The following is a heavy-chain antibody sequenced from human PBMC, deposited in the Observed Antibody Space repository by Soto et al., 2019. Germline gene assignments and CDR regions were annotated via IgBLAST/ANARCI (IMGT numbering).Heavy chain of an antibody. Sequence: SETLSLTCTVSGGSISSYYWSWIRQPPGKGLEWIGYIYYSGSTNYNPSLKSRVTISVDTSKDQFSLKLSSVTAADTAVYYCARDHVVTGSYYGMDVWGQGTTVTVSS. CDR2: IYYSGST. CDR1: GGSISSYY. CDR3: ARDHVVTGSYYGMDV. V-gene: IGHV4-59*01. J-gene: IGHJ6*02. D-gene: IGHD1-20*01.